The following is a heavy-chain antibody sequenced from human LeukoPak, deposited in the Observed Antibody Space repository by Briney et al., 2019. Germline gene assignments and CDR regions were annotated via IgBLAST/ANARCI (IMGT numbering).Heavy chain of an antibody. V-gene: IGHV3-21*01. CDR3: ARSSMVRGVMDFYYFDY. D-gene: IGHD3-10*01. CDR1: GFRFNSYS. Sequence: GVSLTLSCAASGFRFNSYSMNWLHQAPGKGLEWVSSISSSSSMYYAYSVRGRFTISRDNAKDSLYLQMNSLRAEDTAVYYCARSSMVRGVMDFYYFDYWGQGTLVTVSS. J-gene: IGHJ4*02. CDR2: ISSSSSM.